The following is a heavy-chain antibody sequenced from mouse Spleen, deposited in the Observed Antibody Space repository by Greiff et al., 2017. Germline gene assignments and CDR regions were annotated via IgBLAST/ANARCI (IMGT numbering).Heavy chain of an antibody. Sequence: EVKLVESGGGLVKLGGSLKLSCAASGFTFSSYAMSWVRQTPEKRLEWVATISSGGGNTYYPDSVKGRFTISRDNAKNTLYLQMSSLKSEDTAMYYCARRGDFHYSFYWYFDVWGAGTTVTVSS. CDR2: ISSGGGNT. D-gene: IGHD1-2*01. J-gene: IGHJ1*01. CDR1: GFTFSSYA. V-gene: IGHV5-9*04. CDR3: ARRGDFHYSFYWYFDV.